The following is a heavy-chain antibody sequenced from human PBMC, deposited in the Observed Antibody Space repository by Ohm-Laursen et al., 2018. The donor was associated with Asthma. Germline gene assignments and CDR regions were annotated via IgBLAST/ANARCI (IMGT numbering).Heavy chain of an antibody. D-gene: IGHD3-10*01. V-gene: IGHV4-39*01. Sequence: SQTLSLTCTVSGGSISSDSYYWGWIRQPPEKRLEWIGSIYYTGSPTYSPSLKTRVTISVDTSKNQFSLRLRSVTAADTAVYYCARQAHYLTSGSYYSTFDSWGQGTLVTVSS. CDR1: GGSISSDSYY. J-gene: IGHJ4*02. CDR3: ARQAHYLTSGSYYSTFDS. CDR2: IYYTGSP.